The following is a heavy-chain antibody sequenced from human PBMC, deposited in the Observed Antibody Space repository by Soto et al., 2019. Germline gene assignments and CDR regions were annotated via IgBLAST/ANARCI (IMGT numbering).Heavy chain of an antibody. J-gene: IGHJ4*02. CDR1: GGSISSGGYY. D-gene: IGHD2-21*02. CDR2: TYYSGNT. CDR3: ARDRPGTALV. V-gene: IGHV4-31*03. Sequence: PSETLSLTCTVSGGSISSGGYYWSWIRQLPGKGLEWIGNTYYSGNTYYNPSFKSRVTMSVDTSTNQFSLKLSSVTAADTAVYYCARDRPGTALVWGQGTLVTVSS.